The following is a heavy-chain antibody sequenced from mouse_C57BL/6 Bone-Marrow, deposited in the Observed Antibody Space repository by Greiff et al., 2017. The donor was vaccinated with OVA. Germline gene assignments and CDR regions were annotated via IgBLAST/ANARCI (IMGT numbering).Heavy chain of an antibody. CDR1: GYTFTDYN. J-gene: IGHJ2*01. Sequence: VQLKESGPELVKPGASVKMSCKASGYTFTDYNMHWVKQSHGKSLEWIGYINPNNGGTSYNQKFKGKATLTVNKSSSTAYMELRSLTSEDSAVYYCATHYYGSSYAFDYWGQGTTLTVSS. V-gene: IGHV1-22*01. CDR3: ATHYYGSSYAFDY. CDR2: INPNNGGT. D-gene: IGHD1-1*01.